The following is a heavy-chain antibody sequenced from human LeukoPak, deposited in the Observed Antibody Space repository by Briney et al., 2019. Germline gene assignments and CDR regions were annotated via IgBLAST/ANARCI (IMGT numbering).Heavy chain of an antibody. V-gene: IGHV3-53*01. CDR2: IYSGGNT. CDR3: ASYNPYY. Sequence: HPGGSLRLSCAASGFTVSSNYMTWVRQAPGKGLEWVSVIYSGGNTYYADSVKGRFTISRDNSKNTLHLQMNSLRAEDTAVYYCASYNPYYGGQGTLVTVSS. J-gene: IGHJ4*02. D-gene: IGHD1-1*01. CDR1: GFTVSSNY.